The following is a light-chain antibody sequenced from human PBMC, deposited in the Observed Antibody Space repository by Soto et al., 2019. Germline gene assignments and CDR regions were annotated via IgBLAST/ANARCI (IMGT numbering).Light chain of an antibody. Sequence: QSVLTQPPSASGSPGQSVTISCTGTSSDVVAYDYVSWYQQHPGKAPKLVIYEINKRPSGVPDRFSGSKSGNTASLTVSGLQAEDEADYYCSSFAGSNNFPYVFGTGTKVTVL. CDR1: SSDVVAYDY. CDR3: SSFAGSNNFPYV. CDR2: EIN. J-gene: IGLJ1*01. V-gene: IGLV2-8*01.